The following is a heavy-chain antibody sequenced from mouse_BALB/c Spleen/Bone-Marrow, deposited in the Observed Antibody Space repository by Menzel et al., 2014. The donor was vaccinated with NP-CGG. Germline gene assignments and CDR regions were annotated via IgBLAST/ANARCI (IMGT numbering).Heavy chain of an antibody. CDR1: GYTFTDYV. D-gene: IGHD2-4*01. Sequence: QVQLQQPGPDLVKPGASVKISCKASGYTFTDYVISWVKQRTGQGLEWIGEIYPGSGSTYYNEKFKGKATLTADKSSNTAYMQLSSLTSEDSAVYFCARYYDYDWYFDVWGAGTTVTVSS. CDR2: IYPGSGST. J-gene: IGHJ1*01. V-gene: IGHV1-77*01. CDR3: ARYYDYDWYFDV.